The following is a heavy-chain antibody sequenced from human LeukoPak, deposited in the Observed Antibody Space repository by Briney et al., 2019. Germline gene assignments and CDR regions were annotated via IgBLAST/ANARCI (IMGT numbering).Heavy chain of an antibody. V-gene: IGHV3-21*01. CDR2: ISSSSSYI. CDR1: GFTFSSYS. J-gene: IGHJ4*02. Sequence: GGSLRLSCAASGFTFSSYSMNWVRQAPGKGLEWVSSISSSSSYIYYADSVKGRFTISRDNAKNSLYLQMNSLRAEDTAVYYCARGSDRRGYSGYAWYSWGQGTLVTVSS. CDR3: ARGSDRRGYSGYAWYS. D-gene: IGHD5-12*01.